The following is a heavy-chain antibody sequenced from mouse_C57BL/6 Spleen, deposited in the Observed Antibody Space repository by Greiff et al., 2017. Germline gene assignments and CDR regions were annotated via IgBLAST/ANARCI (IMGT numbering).Heavy chain of an antibody. Sequence: EVKLVESEGGLVQPGSSMKLSCTASGFTFSDYYMAWVRQVPEKGLEWVANINYDGSSTYYLDSLKSRFIISRDNAKNILYLQMSSLKSEDTATYYCARERDYYGSSPSYFDVWGTGTTVTVSS. CDR3: ARERDYYGSSPSYFDV. D-gene: IGHD1-1*01. CDR1: GFTFSDYY. V-gene: IGHV5-16*01. J-gene: IGHJ1*03. CDR2: INYDGSST.